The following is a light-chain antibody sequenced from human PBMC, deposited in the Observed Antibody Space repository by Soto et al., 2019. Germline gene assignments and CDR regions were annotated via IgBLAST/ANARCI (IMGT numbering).Light chain of an antibody. CDR1: SSDVGGYNF. V-gene: IGLV2-14*01. Sequence: QSVLTHPASVSGAPGQSITISCTGTSSDVGGYNFFSWYQQHPDKAPKLMIYDLTNLPSRVSNRFSGYKCGNTASLTISGLRAEDEAAYYCRSYASISTYVFGTGPKVTVL. CDR2: DLT. J-gene: IGLJ1*01. CDR3: RSYASISTYV.